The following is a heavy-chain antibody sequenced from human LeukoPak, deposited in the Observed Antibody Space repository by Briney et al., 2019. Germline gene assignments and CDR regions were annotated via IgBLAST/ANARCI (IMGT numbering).Heavy chain of an antibody. V-gene: IGHV3-11*06. CDR2: ISSSNRYT. J-gene: IGHJ4*02. CDR1: GFTCSNYY. CDR3: TRYFGPLGSCSIDY. D-gene: IGHD2-15*01. Sequence: GGSLRLSCAASGFTCSNYYMSWIRQAPGKGLEWVSYISSSNRYTNYADSVKGRFTISRDNAKNSLYLQMNSLRDEDSAVYYCTRYFGPLGSCSIDYWGQGTLVTVSS.